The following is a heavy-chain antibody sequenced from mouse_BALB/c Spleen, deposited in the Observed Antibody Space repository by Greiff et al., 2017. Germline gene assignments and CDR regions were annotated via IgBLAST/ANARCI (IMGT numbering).Heavy chain of an antibody. J-gene: IGHJ2*01. CDR2: INPSNGGT. CDR1: GYTFTSYY. D-gene: IGHD1-1*01. Sequence: VQLQQPGAELVKPGASVKLSCKASGYTFTSYYMYWVKQRPGQGLEWIGGINPSNGGTNFNEKFKSKATLTVDKSSSTAYMQLSSLTSEDSAVYYCARWYYGSSYYYFDYWGQGTTLTVSS. CDR3: ARWYYGSSYYYFDY. V-gene: IGHV1S81*02.